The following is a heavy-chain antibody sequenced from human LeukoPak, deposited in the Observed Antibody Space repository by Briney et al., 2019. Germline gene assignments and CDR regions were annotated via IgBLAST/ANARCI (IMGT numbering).Heavy chain of an antibody. D-gene: IGHD3-22*01. J-gene: IGHJ6*02. Sequence: GGSLRLSCAASGFTFSRYAMHWVRQAPGKGLEWGAVISYDVSNKYYADSVKGRFTISRDNSKNTLYLQMNSLRAEDTAVYYCARESQYYYDSSGYYYPNYYYYGMDVWGQGTTVTVSS. CDR3: ARESQYYYDSSGYYYPNYYYYGMDV. CDR1: GFTFSRYA. V-gene: IGHV3-30-3*01. CDR2: ISYDVSNK.